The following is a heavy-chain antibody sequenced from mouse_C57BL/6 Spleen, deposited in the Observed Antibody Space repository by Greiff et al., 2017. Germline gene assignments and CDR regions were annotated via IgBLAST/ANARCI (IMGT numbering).Heavy chain of an antibody. CDR3: ARASYYSNLYYFDY. D-gene: IGHD2-5*01. J-gene: IGHJ2*01. CDR2: ISYDGSN. V-gene: IGHV3-6*01. Sequence: DVKLQESGPGLVKPSQSLSLTCSVTGYSITSGYYWNWIRQFPGNKLEWMGYISYDGSNNYNPSLKNRISITRDTSKNQFFLKLNSVTTEDTATYYCARASYYSNLYYFDYWGQGTTLTVSS. CDR1: GYSITSGYY.